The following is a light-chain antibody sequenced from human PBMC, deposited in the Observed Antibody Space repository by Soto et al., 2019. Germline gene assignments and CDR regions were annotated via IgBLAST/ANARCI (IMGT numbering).Light chain of an antibody. CDR3: QQRSNWQFT. J-gene: IGKJ2*01. CDR1: QSVSSF. CDR2: DAS. V-gene: IGKV3-11*01. Sequence: DIVLTQSPATLSLSPGERATLSCRASQSVSSFLAWYQQKPGQAPTLLIYDASNRATGIPARFSGSGSGTDFTLTISSLEPEDFAVYYCQQRSNWQFTFGQGTKLEIK.